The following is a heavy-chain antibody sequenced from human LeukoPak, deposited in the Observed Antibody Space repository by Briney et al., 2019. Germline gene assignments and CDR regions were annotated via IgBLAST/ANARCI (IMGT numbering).Heavy chain of an antibody. D-gene: IGHD6-19*01. CDR3: AAVMIYSSGDFSSDY. CDR2: IYSGGST. J-gene: IGHJ4*02. V-gene: IGHV3-53*01. Sequence: GGSLRLSCAASGFTVSSNYMGWVRQAPGKGLEWVSVIYSGGSTYYADSVKGRFTISRDNSKNTLYLQMNSLRAEDTAVYYCAAVMIYSSGDFSSDYWGQGTLVTVSS. CDR1: GFTVSSNY.